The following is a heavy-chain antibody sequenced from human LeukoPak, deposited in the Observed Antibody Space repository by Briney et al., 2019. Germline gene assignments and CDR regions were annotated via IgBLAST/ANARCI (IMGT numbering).Heavy chain of an antibody. Sequence: PGGSLRLSCAASGFTFSSYAMHWVRQAPGKGLEWVAVISYDGSNKYYADSVKGRFTISRDNSKNTLYLQMNSLRAEDTAVYYCARARSPRSGPMGAFDIWGQGTMVTVSS. CDR2: ISYDGSNK. CDR1: GFTFSSYA. CDR3: ARARSPRSGPMGAFDI. J-gene: IGHJ3*02. D-gene: IGHD3-3*01. V-gene: IGHV3-30-3*01.